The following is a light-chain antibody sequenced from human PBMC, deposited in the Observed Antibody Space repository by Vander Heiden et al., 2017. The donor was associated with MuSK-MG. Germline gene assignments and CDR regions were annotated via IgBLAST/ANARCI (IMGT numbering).Light chain of an antibody. CDR1: QSVLFSSNNKNY. J-gene: IGKJ1*01. CDR2: WAS. CDR3: LQYYVAPWT. Sequence: DIVMTQSPDSLAVSLGERATINCKSSQSVLFSSNNKNYLAWFQQKPGQPPKLLIYWASTRESGVPDRFSVSGYGTDFTLTISSLQAEDVAVYYCLQYYVAPWTFGQGTKVEI. V-gene: IGKV4-1*01.